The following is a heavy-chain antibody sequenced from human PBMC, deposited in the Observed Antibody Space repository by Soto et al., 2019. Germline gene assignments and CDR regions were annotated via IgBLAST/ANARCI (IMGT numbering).Heavy chain of an antibody. J-gene: IGHJ4*02. CDR2: IYYSGST. V-gene: IGHV4-31*03. CDR1: GGSISSGGYY. Sequence: SETLSLTCTVSGGSISSGGYYWSWIRQHPGKGLEWIGYIYYSGSTYYNPSLKSRVTISVDTSKNQFSLKLSSLRSEDTAVYYCAADRTYCGGDCYVDWGQGTLVTVSS. D-gene: IGHD2-21*02. CDR3: AADRTYCGGDCYVD.